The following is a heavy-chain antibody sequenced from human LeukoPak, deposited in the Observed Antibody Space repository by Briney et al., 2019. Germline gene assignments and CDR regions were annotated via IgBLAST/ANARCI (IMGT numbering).Heavy chain of an antibody. J-gene: IGHJ4*02. CDR2: INSDGSWT. Sequence: PGGSLRLSCAASGNYWMHWVRQVPGKGLVWVSHINSDGSWTSYADSVKGRFTISRDNSKNTLYLQMNSLRAEDTAVYYCARGRYYLDSWGQGTLVTVSS. D-gene: IGHD4-17*01. CDR3: ARGRYYLDS. CDR1: GNYW. V-gene: IGHV3-74*01.